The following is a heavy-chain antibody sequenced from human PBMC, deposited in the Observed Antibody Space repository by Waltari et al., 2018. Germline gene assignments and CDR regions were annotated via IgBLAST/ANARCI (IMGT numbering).Heavy chain of an antibody. CDR2: IIPICGTA. D-gene: IGHD2-15*01. J-gene: IGHJ6*02. CDR3: ARGGYCSGGSCYYYYYGMDV. Sequence: QVQLVQSGAEVKKPGSSVKVSCKASGGTFSSYAISWVRQAPGQGLEWMGGIIPICGTANYAQKCQGRVTITTDEATSTAYMELSSLRSEDTAVYYCARGGYCSGGSCYYYYYGMDVWGQGTTVTVSS. CDR1: GGTFSSYA. V-gene: IGHV1-69*05.